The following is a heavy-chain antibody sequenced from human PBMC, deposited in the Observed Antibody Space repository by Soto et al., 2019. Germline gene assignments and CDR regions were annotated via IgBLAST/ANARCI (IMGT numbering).Heavy chain of an antibody. J-gene: IGHJ4*02. V-gene: IGHV4-31*03. D-gene: IGHD6-19*01. CDR2: IYYSGST. CDR1: GGSISSGGYY. CDR3: ARRYSRAWYFAY. Sequence: PSETLSLTCTVSGGSISSGGYYWSWIRQHPGKGLEWIGNIYYSGSTYYNPSLKSRVTISVDTSKNHFSLKLSSVTAADTAVYYCARRYSRAWYFAYWGLGTLVTVSS.